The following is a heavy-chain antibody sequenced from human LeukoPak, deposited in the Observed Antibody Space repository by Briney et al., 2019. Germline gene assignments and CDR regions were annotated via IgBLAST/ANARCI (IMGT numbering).Heavy chain of an antibody. CDR3: ASWPVGWYGEDS. Sequence: GGSLRLSCAATGLSVSSNFMSWVRQAPGKGLEWVSVIYGGGSTYYADSVKGRFTISRDTPKNTLYLQMNSLRAEDTAVYYCASWPVGWYGEDSWGQGTLVTVSS. D-gene: IGHD6-19*01. V-gene: IGHV3-53*01. J-gene: IGHJ4*02. CDR2: IYGGGST. CDR1: GLSVSSNF.